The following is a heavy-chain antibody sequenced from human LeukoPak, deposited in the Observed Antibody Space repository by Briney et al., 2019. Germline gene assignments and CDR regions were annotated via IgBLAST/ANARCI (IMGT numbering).Heavy chain of an antibody. CDR3: ARGGWYPESFQH. V-gene: IGHV4-59*01. D-gene: IGHD6-19*01. CDR1: GGSISSYY. Sequence: PSETLSLTCTVSGGSISSYYWNWIRQPPGKGLEWIGYIYYSGSTNNNPSLKSRVTISVDTSKNQFSLKLSSVTAADTAVYYCARGGWYPESFQHWGQGALSPSPQ. J-gene: IGHJ1*01. CDR2: IYYSGST.